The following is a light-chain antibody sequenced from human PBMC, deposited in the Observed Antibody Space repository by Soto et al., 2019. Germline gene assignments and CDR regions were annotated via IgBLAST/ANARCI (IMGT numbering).Light chain of an antibody. J-gene: IGLJ1*01. Sequence: QSVLTQPASVSGSPGQSITISCTGTSSDVGAYTSVSWYQQHPGKAPKLMIYEVSNRPSGVSNRFSGSKSANTASLTISGLHAEDEAHYYCPSYTSDNRSYVFGTGTKLTVL. V-gene: IGLV2-14*01. CDR3: PSYTSDNRSYV. CDR2: EVS. CDR1: SSDVGAYTS.